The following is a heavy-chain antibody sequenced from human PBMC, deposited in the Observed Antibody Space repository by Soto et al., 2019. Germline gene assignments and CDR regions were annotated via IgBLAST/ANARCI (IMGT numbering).Heavy chain of an antibody. D-gene: IGHD6-13*01. J-gene: IGHJ6*02. V-gene: IGHV5-51*01. Sequence: GESLKISCKGSGYSFTSYWIGWVRQMPGKGLEWMGIIYPGDSDTRYSPSFQGQVTISADKSISTAYLQWSSLKASDTAMYYCARHVGRIAAAGTLYYYGMDVWGQGTTVTVSS. CDR1: GYSFTSYW. CDR3: ARHVGRIAAAGTLYYYGMDV. CDR2: IYPGDSDT.